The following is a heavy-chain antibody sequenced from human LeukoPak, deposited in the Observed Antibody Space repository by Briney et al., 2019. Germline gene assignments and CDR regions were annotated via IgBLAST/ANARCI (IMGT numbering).Heavy chain of an antibody. Sequence: GGSLRLSCVVSGFAFSSYWMSWVRQAPGKGLELVANISPDGSAEDYVDYVRGRFAISRDNAKRSLYLQMNSLSAEDMAVYYCANQAYSQFDYWGQGTLVSVSS. D-gene: IGHD4-11*01. V-gene: IGHV3-7*01. CDR3: ANQAYSQFDY. CDR1: GFAFSSYW. CDR2: ISPDGSAE. J-gene: IGHJ4*02.